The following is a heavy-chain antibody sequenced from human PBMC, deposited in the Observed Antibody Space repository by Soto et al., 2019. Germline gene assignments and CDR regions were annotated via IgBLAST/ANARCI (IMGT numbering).Heavy chain of an antibody. CDR2: ISSSGSTI. Sequence: EVQLVESGGGLVQPEGSLRLSCAASGFTFSSYEMNWVRQAPGKGLEWVSYISSSGSTIYYADSVKGRFTISRDNAKNSLYLQMNSLRAEDTAVYYCATPRSYYYDSSGYYWGQGTLVTVSS. D-gene: IGHD3-22*01. CDR3: ATPRSYYYDSSGYY. J-gene: IGHJ4*02. CDR1: GFTFSSYE. V-gene: IGHV3-48*03.